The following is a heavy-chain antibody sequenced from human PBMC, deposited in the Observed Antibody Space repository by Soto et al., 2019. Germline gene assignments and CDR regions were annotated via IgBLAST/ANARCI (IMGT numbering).Heavy chain of an antibody. CDR1: GGSISSYY. J-gene: IGHJ6*02. Sequence: QVQLQESGPGLVKPSETLSLTCTVSGGSISSYYWSWIRQPPGKGLEWIGYIYYSGSTNYNPSLKSRVTISVDTSKNQFSLNLSSVTAADTAVYYCARETEDHGGMDVWGQGTTVTVSS. CDR3: ARETEDHGGMDV. V-gene: IGHV4-59*01. CDR2: IYYSGST.